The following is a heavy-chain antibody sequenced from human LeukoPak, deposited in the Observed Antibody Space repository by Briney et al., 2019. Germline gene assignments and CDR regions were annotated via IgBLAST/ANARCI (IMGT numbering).Heavy chain of an antibody. CDR2: FDPEDGET. CDR3: ASVVVVAAADYYYFDY. CDR1: GYTLTELS. D-gene: IGHD2-15*01. V-gene: IGHV1-24*01. Sequence: ASVKVSCKVSGYTLTELSMHWVRQAPGKGLEWMGGFDPEDGETIYAQKFQGRVTMTEDTSTDTAYMELSSLRSEDTAVYYCASVVVVAAADYYYFDYWGQGTLVTVSS. J-gene: IGHJ4*02.